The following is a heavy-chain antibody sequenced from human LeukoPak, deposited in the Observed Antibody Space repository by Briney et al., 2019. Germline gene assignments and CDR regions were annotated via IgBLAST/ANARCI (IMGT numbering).Heavy chain of an antibody. CDR2: ISGSGGST. Sequence: QSGGSLRLSCAASGFTFSSYAMSWVRQAPGKGLEWVSGISGSGGSTYYVDSVKGRFTISRDNSKNTLYVQMNSLRAEDTAVYYCARDNDKKSDYYDSSGYLWGQGTLVTVSS. CDR3: ARDNDKKSDYYDSSGYL. J-gene: IGHJ5*02. V-gene: IGHV3-23*01. CDR1: GFTFSSYA. D-gene: IGHD3-22*01.